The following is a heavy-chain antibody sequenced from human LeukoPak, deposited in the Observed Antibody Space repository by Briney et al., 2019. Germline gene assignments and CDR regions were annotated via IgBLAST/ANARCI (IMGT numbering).Heavy chain of an antibody. D-gene: IGHD6-13*01. V-gene: IGHV4-59*01. J-gene: IGHJ4*02. CDR3: AREAAVGTGGFDY. CDR2: IYYSGSA. Sequence: SETLSLTCTVSGGSISRYYWSWIRQPPGKGLEWIGYIYYSGSANYNPSLQSRVTILIDTSKKQFSLKVSSVTAADTAVYYCAREAAVGTGGFDYWGQGTLVTVSS. CDR1: GGSISRYY.